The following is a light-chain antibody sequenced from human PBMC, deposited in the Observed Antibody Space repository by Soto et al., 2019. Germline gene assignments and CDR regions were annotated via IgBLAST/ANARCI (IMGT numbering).Light chain of an antibody. CDR1: QAIRND. J-gene: IGKJ2*03. CDR2: GIS. V-gene: IGKV1-6*01. Sequence: AIQMTQSPSSLSASVGDTVTFTCRASQAIRNDLGWFQQRPGKPPKLLIYGISILQTGVPSRFSGSGSGTDFTLTICGLQPEDFATYYCLHDALFPYSFGQGPRLEI. CDR3: LHDALFPYS.